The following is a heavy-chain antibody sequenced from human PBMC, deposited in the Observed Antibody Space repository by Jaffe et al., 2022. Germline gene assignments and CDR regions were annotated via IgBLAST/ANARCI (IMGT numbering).Heavy chain of an antibody. CDR1: GFTFSDHY. CDR2: TRNKANSYTT. V-gene: IGHV3-72*01. D-gene: IGHD6-19*01. J-gene: IGHJ4*02. CDR3: ARVRSSGWPYFDY. Sequence: EVQLVESGGGLVQPGGSLRLSCAASGFTFSDHYMDWVRQAPGKGLEWVGRTRNKANSYTTEYAASVKGRFTISRDDSKNSLYLQMNSLKTEDTAVYYCARVRSSGWPYFDYWGQGTLVTVSS.